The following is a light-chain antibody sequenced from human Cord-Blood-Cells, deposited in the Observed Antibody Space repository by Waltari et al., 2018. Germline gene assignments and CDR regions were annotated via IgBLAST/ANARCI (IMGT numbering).Light chain of an antibody. V-gene: IGLV1-40*01. Sequence: QSVLTQPPSVSGAPGQRVTISCPGSSPNIGAGYDVHWYQQLPGTAPKLLIYGNSNRPSGVPDRFSGSKSGTSASLAITGLQAEDEADYYCQSYDSSLRNVFGTGTKVTVL. CDR1: SPNIGAGYD. J-gene: IGLJ1*01. CDR3: QSYDSSLRNV. CDR2: GNS.